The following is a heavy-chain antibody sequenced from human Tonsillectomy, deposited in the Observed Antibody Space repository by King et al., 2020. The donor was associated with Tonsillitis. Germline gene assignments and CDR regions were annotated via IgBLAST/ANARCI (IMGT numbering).Heavy chain of an antibody. Sequence: VQLQESGPGLVKPSETLSLTCTVSGDSISSDYWSWIRQPPGKGLEWFGHIYYSGSTNYNPSLKSRVTISVDTSKNHFSLQLSSVTAADTALYYCARILFSYASGSRFDPWGQGTLVTVFS. V-gene: IGHV4-59*01. D-gene: IGHD3-10*01. CDR3: ARILFSYASGSRFDP. CDR2: IYYSGST. CDR1: GDSISSDY. J-gene: IGHJ5*02.